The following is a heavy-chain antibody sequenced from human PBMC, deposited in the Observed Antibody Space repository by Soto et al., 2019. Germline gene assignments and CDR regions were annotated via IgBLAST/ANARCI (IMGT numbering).Heavy chain of an antibody. Sequence: SETLSLTCTVSGGSIRRYYWSWIRQSPGQGLEWIGYMYNTGSTVYNPSFKSRVTISVDTSKNQFSLKLNSVTAADTAVYYCARDLWGYCGTDCYPLDVWGQGTTVTVSS. CDR1: GGSIRRYY. CDR2: MYNTGST. CDR3: ARDLWGYCGTDCYPLDV. V-gene: IGHV4-59*01. J-gene: IGHJ6*02. D-gene: IGHD2-21*02.